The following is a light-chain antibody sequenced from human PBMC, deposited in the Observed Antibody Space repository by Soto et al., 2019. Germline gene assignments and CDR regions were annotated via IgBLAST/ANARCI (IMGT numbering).Light chain of an antibody. J-gene: IGKJ5*01. CDR3: QQRSNWPSIS. CDR1: QSVSSY. CDR2: DAS. Sequence: EIVLTQSPATLSLSPGERATLSCRASQSVSSYLAWYQHKPGQDPRLLIYDASSRATDIPARFSGSGSGTDFTLTISSLEPEDFATYYCQQRSNWPSISFGQGTRLEIK. V-gene: IGKV3-11*01.